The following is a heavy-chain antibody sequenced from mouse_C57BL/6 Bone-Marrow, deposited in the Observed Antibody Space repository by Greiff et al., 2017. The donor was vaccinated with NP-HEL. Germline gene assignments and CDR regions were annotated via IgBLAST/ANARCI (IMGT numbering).Heavy chain of an antibody. CDR2: INPSNGGT. CDR3: AREGRWLRRGYWYFDV. Sequence: QVQLQQPGTELVKPGTSVKLSCKSSGYTFTSYWMHWVKQRPGQGLEWIGNINPSNGGTNYNETFKSKATLTVDKSSSTAYMQLSSLTSDDSAVYYCAREGRWLRRGYWYFDVGDTGTTVTVSS. V-gene: IGHV1-53*01. D-gene: IGHD2-2*01. CDR1: GYTFTSYW. J-gene: IGHJ1*03.